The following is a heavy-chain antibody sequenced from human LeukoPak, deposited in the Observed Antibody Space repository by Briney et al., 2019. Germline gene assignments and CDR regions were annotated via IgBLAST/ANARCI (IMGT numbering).Heavy chain of an antibody. Sequence: GASVKVSCKASGGTFSSYAISWVRQAPGQGLEWMGRIIPILGIANYAQKFQGRVTITTDESTSTAYMELSSLRSEDTAVYYCARDRNGEVIFWGQGTLVTVSS. J-gene: IGHJ4*02. CDR3: ARDRNGEVIF. V-gene: IGHV1-69*04. CDR2: IIPILGIA. CDR1: GGTFSSYA. D-gene: IGHD3/OR15-3a*01.